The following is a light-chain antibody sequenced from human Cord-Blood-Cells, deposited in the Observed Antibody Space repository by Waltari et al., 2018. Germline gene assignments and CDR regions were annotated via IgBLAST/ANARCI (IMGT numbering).Light chain of an antibody. CDR3: SSYAGSNNYV. J-gene: IGLJ1*01. CDR2: EVS. V-gene: IGLV2-8*01. CDR1: SSDVGGYHY. Sequence: QSALTQPPSASGSPGQSVTISSTGTSSDVGGYHYFAWYQQHPGKAPKLMIYEVSTRPSGVPDRFSGSKSGNTASLTVSGLQAEDEADYYCSSYAGSNNYVFGTGTKVTVL.